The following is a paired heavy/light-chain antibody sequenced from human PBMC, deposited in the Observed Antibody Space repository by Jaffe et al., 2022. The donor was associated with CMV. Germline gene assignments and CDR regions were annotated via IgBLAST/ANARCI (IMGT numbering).Heavy chain of an antibody. D-gene: IGHD3-22*01. Sequence: QVTLRESGPALVKPTQTLTLTCTFSGFSLSTSGMCVSWIRQPPGKALEWLARIDWDDDKYYSTSLKTRLTISKDTSKNQVVLTMTNMDPVDTATYYCARTRRAGGSGYLLDYWGQGTLVTVSS. J-gene: IGHJ4*02. V-gene: IGHV2-70*15. CDR1: GFSLSTSGMC. CDR2: IDWDDDK. CDR3: ARTRRAGGSGYLLDY.
Light chain of an antibody. V-gene: IGKV1-16*02. J-gene: IGKJ1*01. CDR3: QQYNSYPWT. CDR2: AAS. Sequence: DIQMTQSPSSLSASVGDRVTITCRASQGISNYLAWFQQKPGKAPKSLIYAASSLQSGVPSKFSGSGSGTDFTLTISSLQPEDFATYYCQQYNSYPWTFGQGTKVEIK. CDR1: QGISNY.